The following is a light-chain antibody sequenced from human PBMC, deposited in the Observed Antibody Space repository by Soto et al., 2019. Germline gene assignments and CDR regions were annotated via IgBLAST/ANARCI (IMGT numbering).Light chain of an antibody. CDR3: QQYGSSPLFT. Sequence: EIVLTQSPGTLSLSPGERATLSCRASQSVSSSYLAWYQHKPGQAPRLLSYGASSRATGIPDRFSGSGSGTDFTLTISRLEPEDFAVYYCQQYGSSPLFTFGPGTKVDIK. CDR2: GAS. CDR1: QSVSSSY. V-gene: IGKV3-20*01. J-gene: IGKJ3*01.